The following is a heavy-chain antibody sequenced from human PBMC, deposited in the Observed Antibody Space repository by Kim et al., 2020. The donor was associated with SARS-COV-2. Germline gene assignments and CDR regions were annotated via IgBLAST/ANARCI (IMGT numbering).Heavy chain of an antibody. CDR2: MNPNSGNT. Sequence: ASVKVSCKASGYTFTSYDINWVRQATGQGLEWMGWMNPNSGNTGYAQKFQGRVTMTRNTSISTAYMELSSLRSEDTAVYYCARSTEVATRVYYYYYMDVWGKGTTVTVSS. V-gene: IGHV1-8*01. CDR1: GYTFTSYD. D-gene: IGHD5-12*01. CDR3: ARSTEVATRVYYYYYMDV. J-gene: IGHJ6*03.